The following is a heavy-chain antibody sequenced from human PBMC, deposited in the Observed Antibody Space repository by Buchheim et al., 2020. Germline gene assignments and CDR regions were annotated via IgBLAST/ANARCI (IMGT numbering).Heavy chain of an antibody. D-gene: IGHD2-15*01. CDR2: IYYSGST. V-gene: IGHV4-31*03. J-gene: IGHJ4*02. Sequence: QVQLQESGPGLVKPSQTLSLTCTVSGGSISSGGYYWSWIRQHPGKGLAWIGYIYYSGSTYSNPSLKSRVTISVATSKNQFSLKLSSVTAADTAVYYCARGIYCSGGSCYPDFDYWGQGTL. CDR1: GGSISSGGYY. CDR3: ARGIYCSGGSCYPDFDY.